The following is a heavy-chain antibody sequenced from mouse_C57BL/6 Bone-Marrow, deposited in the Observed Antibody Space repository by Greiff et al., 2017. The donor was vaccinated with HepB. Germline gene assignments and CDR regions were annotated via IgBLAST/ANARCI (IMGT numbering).Heavy chain of an antibody. V-gene: IGHV1-26*01. J-gene: IGHJ4*01. CDR3: ARTFFYYGSSYLYYYAMDY. CDR1: GYTFTDYY. Sequence: VQLQQSGPELVKPGASVKISCKASGYTFTDYYMNWVKQSHGKSLEWIGDINPNNGGTSYNQKFKGKATLTVDKSSSTAYMELRSLTSEDSAVYYCARTFFYYGSSYLYYYAMDYWGQGTSVTVSS. D-gene: IGHD1-1*01. CDR2: INPNNGGT.